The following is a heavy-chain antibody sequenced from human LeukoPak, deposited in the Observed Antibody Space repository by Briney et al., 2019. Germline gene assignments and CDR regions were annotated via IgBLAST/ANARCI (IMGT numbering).Heavy chain of an antibody. Sequence: SETLSLTCTVSGGSISHYYWSWIRQPPGKGLEWIGYMYHTGSTDCNSSLKSRLTISVDTSKNQFSLNLNSVTAADTAVYYCARHRGSSGYDYFDYWGQGTHVTVSS. J-gene: IGHJ4*02. CDR3: ARHRGSSGYDYFDY. CDR2: MYHTGST. CDR1: GGSISHYY. D-gene: IGHD5-12*01. V-gene: IGHV4-59*08.